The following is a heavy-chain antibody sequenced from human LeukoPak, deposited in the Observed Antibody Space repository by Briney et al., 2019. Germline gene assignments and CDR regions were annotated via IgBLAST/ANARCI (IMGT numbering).Heavy chain of an antibody. CDR3: DRDTGAFDI. D-gene: IGHD1-14*01. CDR1: GYSISSGYY. CDR2: IYHSGST. J-gene: IGHJ3*02. Sequence: SETLSLTCTVSGYSISSGYYWGWIRQPPGKGLEWIGSIYHSGSTYYNPSLKGRVTISVDTSKNQFSLKLSSVTAADTAVYYCDRDTGAFDIWGQGTMVTVSS. V-gene: IGHV4-38-2*02.